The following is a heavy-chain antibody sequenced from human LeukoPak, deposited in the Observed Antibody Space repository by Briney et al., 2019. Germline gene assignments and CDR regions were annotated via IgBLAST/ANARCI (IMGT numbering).Heavy chain of an antibody. V-gene: IGHV3-74*01. CDR1: GFTFSHSW. CDR2: INHDGIST. D-gene: IGHD3-9*01. CDR3: ARGLRYFDWTFDY. Sequence: GGSLRLSCAASGFTFSHSWMHWVRQAPGKGLVWVSRINHDGISTAYADSVKGRFTISRDNAKNTLYLQMNSLRVEDTAVYYCARGLRYFDWTFDYWGQGTPVTVSS. J-gene: IGHJ4*02.